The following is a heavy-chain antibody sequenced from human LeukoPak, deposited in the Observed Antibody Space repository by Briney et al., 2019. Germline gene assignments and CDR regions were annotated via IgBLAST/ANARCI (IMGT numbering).Heavy chain of an antibody. J-gene: IGHJ2*01. CDR2: INHSGST. D-gene: IGHD3-3*01. CDR3: ARALPVDVLRFLEWSGYFDL. Sequence: SETLSLTCAVYGGSFSGYYWSWIRQPPGKGLEWIGEINHSGSTNYNPSLKSRVTISVDTSNNQFSLKLSSVTAADTAVYYCARALPVDVLRFLEWSGYFDLWGRGTLVTVSS. V-gene: IGHV4-34*01. CDR1: GGSFSGYY.